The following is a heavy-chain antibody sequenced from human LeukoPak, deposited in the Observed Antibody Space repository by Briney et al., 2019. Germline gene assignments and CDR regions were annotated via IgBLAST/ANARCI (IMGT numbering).Heavy chain of an antibody. CDR2: ISSSSSYI. CDR3: ARDLYDSSGYYYTGFDY. J-gene: IGHJ4*02. D-gene: IGHD3-22*01. CDR1: EFSVGSNY. Sequence: PGGSLRLSCAASEFSVGSNYMTWVRQAPGKGLEWVSSISSSSSYIYYADSVKGRFTISRDNAKNSLYLQMNSLRAEDTAVYYCARDLYDSSGYYYTGFDYWGQGTLVTVSS. V-gene: IGHV3-21*01.